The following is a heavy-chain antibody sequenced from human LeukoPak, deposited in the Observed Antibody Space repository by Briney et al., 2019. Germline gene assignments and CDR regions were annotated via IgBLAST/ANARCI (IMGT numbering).Heavy chain of an antibody. V-gene: IGHV3-66*01. CDR1: GFTFSSYG. D-gene: IGHD3-22*01. CDR2: IYSGGST. CDR3: ARSTMTYAFDI. Sequence: PGGSLRLSCAVSGFTFSSYGMTWVRQAPGKGLEWVSVIYSGGSTYYADSVKGRFTISRDNSKNTLYLQMNSLRAEDTAVYYCARSTMTYAFDIWGQGTMVTVSS. J-gene: IGHJ3*02.